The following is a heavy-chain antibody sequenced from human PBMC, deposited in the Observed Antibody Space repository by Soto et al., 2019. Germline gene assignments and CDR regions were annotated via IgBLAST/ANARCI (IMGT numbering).Heavy chain of an antibody. J-gene: IGHJ4*02. D-gene: IGHD3-9*01. CDR2: IYPDDSDT. V-gene: IGHV5-51*03. CDR3: ATASDWAFDY. CDR1: GYSFINYW. Sequence: EVQLVQSGAEVKKPGESLKISCKASGYSFINYWIGWVRQMPGKGLEWMGIIYPDDSDTRYSPSFQGRVTISVDESIDTAYLQWSSLKASDTDIYYCATASDWAFDYWGQGTLVTVSS.